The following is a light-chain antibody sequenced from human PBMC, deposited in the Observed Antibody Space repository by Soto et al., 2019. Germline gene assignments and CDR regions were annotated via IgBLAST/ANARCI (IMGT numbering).Light chain of an antibody. CDR3: SSYTSSSTWV. Sequence: ALTQPASVSGSPGQSITISCTGTSSDVGGYNYVSWYQQHPGKAPKLMIYDVSNRPSGVSNRFSGSKSGNTASLTISGLQAEDEADYYCSSYTSSSTWVFGGGTKVTVL. J-gene: IGLJ3*02. CDR2: DVS. V-gene: IGLV2-14*01. CDR1: SSDVGGYNY.